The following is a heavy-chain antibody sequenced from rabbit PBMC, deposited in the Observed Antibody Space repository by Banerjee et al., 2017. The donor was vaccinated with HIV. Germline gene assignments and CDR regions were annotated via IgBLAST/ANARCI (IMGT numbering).Heavy chain of an antibody. Sequence: APGKGLEWIGCINTSSGNTVYASWAKGPFTISKTSSTTVTLQMTSLTAADTATYFCARVTRTTYYGMDLWGQGTLVTVS. D-gene: IGHD2-1*01. V-gene: IGHV1S40*01. CDR2: INTSSGNT. CDR3: ARVTRTTYYGMDL. J-gene: IGHJ6*01.